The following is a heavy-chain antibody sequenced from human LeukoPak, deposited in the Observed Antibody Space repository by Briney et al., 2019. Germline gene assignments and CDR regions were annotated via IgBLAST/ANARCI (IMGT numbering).Heavy chain of an antibody. CDR1: GVSMTSYY. V-gene: IGHV4-59*01. D-gene: IGHD3-22*01. CDR2: IYYTGST. J-gene: IGHJ4*02. Sequence: SETLSLTCTVSGVSMTSYYWSWIRQPPGKGLEWIGYIYYTGSTNYNPPLKSRVTMSVDTSKNQFSLKLSSVTAADTAVYYCAREGQYYYDSSGSYFDYWGQGTLVTVSS. CDR3: AREGQYYYDSSGSYFDY.